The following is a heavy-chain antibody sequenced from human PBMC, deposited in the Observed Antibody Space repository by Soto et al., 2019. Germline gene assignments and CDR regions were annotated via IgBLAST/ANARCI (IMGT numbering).Heavy chain of an antibody. CDR1: GGSITNITYY. V-gene: IGHV4-39*01. D-gene: IGHD1-26*01. CDR3: ARLSGSYNDRYFDN. CDR2: IFYSGNT. Sequence: PSETLSLTCTVSGGSITNITYYRGWIRQSPGKGLEWIGNIFYSGNTYYNASLKSRLTISVDTSNNQFSLKVKSVTAADTAVYFCARLSGSYNDRYFDNWGQGTLVTVSS. J-gene: IGHJ4*02.